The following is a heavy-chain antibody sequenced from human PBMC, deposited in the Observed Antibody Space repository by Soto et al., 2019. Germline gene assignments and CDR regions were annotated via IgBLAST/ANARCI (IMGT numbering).Heavy chain of an antibody. CDR3: ASVTFGGVVLAH. J-gene: IGHJ4*02. V-gene: IGHV4-59*13. Sequence: SETLSLTCAVNGGSLSGYYWSWIRQPPGKGLEWIGYIYFNGNTNYNPSLKRRVTISVDTSKKQISLNLTSVTDADTAVYFCASVTFGGVVLAHWGQGTLVTVSS. CDR1: GGSLSGYY. D-gene: IGHD3-16*01. CDR2: IYFNGNT.